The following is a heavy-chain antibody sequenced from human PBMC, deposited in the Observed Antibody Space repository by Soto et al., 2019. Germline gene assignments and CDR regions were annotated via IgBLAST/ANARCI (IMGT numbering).Heavy chain of an antibody. J-gene: IGHJ6*02. V-gene: IGHV1-69*08. CDR1: GGTFSSYT. CDR2: IIPIGGRA. CDR3: ARARFLEGYYYGMDV. D-gene: IGHD3-3*01. Sequence: SVKVSCKASGGTFSSYTISWVRQAPGQGLEWMGRIIPIGGRANYAQKFQGRVTMTGDTSTSTAYMELSSLRSEDTAVYYCARARFLEGYYYGMDVWGQGTTVTVSS.